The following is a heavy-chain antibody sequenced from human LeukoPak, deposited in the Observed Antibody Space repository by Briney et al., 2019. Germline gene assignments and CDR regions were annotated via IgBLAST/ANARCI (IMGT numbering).Heavy chain of an antibody. D-gene: IGHD3-22*01. CDR3: AKRGVVIRVILVGFHKEAYYFDS. J-gene: IGHJ4*02. CDR2: ISYDGSNK. V-gene: IGHV3-30*04. Sequence: GGSLRLSCAASGFTFSSYAMRWVRQAPGKGLGWVAVISYDGSNKYYADSVKGRFTISRDNSKNTLYLQMNSLGAEDTAVYFCAKRGVVIRVILVGFHKEAYYFDSWGQGALVTVSS. CDR1: GFTFSSYA.